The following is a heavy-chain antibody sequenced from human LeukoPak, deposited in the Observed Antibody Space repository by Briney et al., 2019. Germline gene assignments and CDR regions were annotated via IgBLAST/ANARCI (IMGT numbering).Heavy chain of an antibody. D-gene: IGHD3-9*01. CDR1: GYTFTSYG. V-gene: IGHV1-18*01. CDR3: ARDLRWSPDYDILTGYYYFDY. Sequence: ASVKVSCKASGYTFTSYGISWVRRAPGQGLEWMGWISAYNGNTNYAQKLQGRVTMTTDTSTSTAYMELRSLRSDDTAVYYCARDLRWSPDYDILTGYYYFDYWGQGTLVTVSS. CDR2: ISAYNGNT. J-gene: IGHJ4*02.